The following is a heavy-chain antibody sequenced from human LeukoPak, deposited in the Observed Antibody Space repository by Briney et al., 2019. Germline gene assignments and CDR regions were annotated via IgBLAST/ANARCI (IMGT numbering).Heavy chain of an antibody. CDR1: GYTLTELS. CDR2: FDPEDGET. CDR3: ATEGYYYDSSGFRGFDY. D-gene: IGHD3-22*01. J-gene: IGHJ4*02. V-gene: IGHV1-24*01. Sequence: GASVKVSCKVSGYTLTELSMHWVRQAPGKGLEWMGGFDPEDGETIYAQKFQGRVTMTEDTSTDTAYMELSSLRSEDTAVYYCATEGYYYDSSGFRGFDYWGQGTLVTVSS.